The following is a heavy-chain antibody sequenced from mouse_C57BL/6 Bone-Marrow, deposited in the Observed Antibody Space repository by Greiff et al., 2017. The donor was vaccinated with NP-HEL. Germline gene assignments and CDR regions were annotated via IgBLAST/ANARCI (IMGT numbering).Heavy chain of an antibody. CDR1: GYTFTSYW. Sequence: VQLQQPGAELVKPGASVKLSCKASGYTFTSYWMHWVKQRPGRGLEWIGRIDPNSGGTKYNEKFKSKATLTVDKPSSTAYMQLSSLTSEDAAVYYCAVVYYSNFYYAMDYWGQGTSVTVSS. D-gene: IGHD2-5*01. J-gene: IGHJ4*01. CDR2: IDPNSGGT. CDR3: AVVYYSNFYYAMDY. V-gene: IGHV1-72*01.